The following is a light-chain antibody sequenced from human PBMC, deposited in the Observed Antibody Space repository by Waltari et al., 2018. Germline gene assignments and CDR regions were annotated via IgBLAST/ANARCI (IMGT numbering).Light chain of an antibody. CDR1: QRVSSN. J-gene: IGKJ4*01. CDR2: GAS. V-gene: IGKV3-15*01. CDR3: QQYVGWPPTLT. Sequence: EIVMTQSPATLSVSPGERASLSYRASQRVSSNLAWYQQKPGQAPRLLIYGASTRATGIPVRFSGSGSGTEFTLTISSLQSEDFAVYYCQQYVGWPPTLTFGGGTKVEIK.